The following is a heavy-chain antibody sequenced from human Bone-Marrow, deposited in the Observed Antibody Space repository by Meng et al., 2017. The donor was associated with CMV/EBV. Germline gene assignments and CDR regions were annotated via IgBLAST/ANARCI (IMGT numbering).Heavy chain of an antibody. CDR1: GGSFSGYY. Sequence: LTCAVYGGSFSGYYWSWIRQPPGKGLEWIGEINHSGSTNYNPSLKSRVTISVDTSKNQFSLKLSPVTAADTAVYYCARGSVVTPFDYWGQGTLVTVSS. D-gene: IGHD4-23*01. CDR2: INHSGST. CDR3: ARGSVVTPFDY. J-gene: IGHJ4*02. V-gene: IGHV4-34*01.